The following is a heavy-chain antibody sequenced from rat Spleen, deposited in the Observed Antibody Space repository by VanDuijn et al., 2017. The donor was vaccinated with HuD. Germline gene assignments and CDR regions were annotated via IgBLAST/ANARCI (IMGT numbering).Heavy chain of an antibody. D-gene: IGHD1-2*01. CDR2: IRSGGST. CDR1: GFSLTSYY. V-gene: IGHV2-65*01. CDR3: ARDRSAGVMDA. Sequence: QVQLKETGPGLVQPTQTLSITCTVSGFSLTSYYMQWVRQTPGKGLEWMGFIRSGGSTEYNSEFKSRLSISRDTSKNQVFLKMNSLKTEDTGVYYCARDRSAGVMDAWGQGASVTVSS. J-gene: IGHJ4*01.